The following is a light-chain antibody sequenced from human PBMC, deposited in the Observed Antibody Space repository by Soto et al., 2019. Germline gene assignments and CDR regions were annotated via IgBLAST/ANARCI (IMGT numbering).Light chain of an antibody. V-gene: IGLV1-40*01. CDR1: SSNIGAGYD. J-gene: IGLJ1*01. CDR2: GST. CDR3: QSYDSSLSAYV. Sequence: QSVLTQPPSVSGAPGQRITISCTGSSSNIGAGYDVHWYQHLPGTAPKLLIYGSTNRPSGVPDRFSGSKSGTSASLAITGLQVEDEADYSCQSYDSSLSAYVFGTGTKLTVL.